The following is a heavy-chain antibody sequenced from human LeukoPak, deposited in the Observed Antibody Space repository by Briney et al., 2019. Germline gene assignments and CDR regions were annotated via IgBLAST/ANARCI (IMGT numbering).Heavy chain of an antibody. J-gene: IGHJ5*01. V-gene: IGHV1-2*02. CDR1: GYTYTGYY. D-gene: IGHD3-16*02. CDR3: ARARPYDYVWGTYHYSFDC. CDR2: ISPHSGDT. Sequence: GASVKVYCEASGYTYTGYYMHWVRQAPGQGREWMGWISPHSGDTISAQKFHGRVTMTRDTSINTAYMELSRLRSDDTAVYYCARARPYDYVWGTYHYSFDCWGQGTLVTVSS.